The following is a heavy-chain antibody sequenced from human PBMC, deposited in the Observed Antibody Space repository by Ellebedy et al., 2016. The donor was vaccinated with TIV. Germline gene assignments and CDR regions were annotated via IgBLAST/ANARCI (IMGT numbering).Heavy chain of an antibody. CDR1: GGSISRYY. CDR2: IYNSGST. CDR3: ARRPFGYTAYDYYFDY. D-gene: IGHD5-12*01. Sequence: SETLSLTCTVSGGSISRYYWSWIRQPPGKGLEWIGYIYNSGSTSYNPSLRSRVTISADTSKNQFSLKLSSVTAADTAVYYCARRPFGYTAYDYYFDYWGQGTLVTVSS. V-gene: IGHV4-59*01. J-gene: IGHJ4*02.